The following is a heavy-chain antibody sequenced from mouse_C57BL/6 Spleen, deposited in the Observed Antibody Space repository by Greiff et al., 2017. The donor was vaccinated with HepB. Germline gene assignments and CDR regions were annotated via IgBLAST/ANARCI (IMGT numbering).Heavy chain of an antibody. CDR2: IDPSDSYT. J-gene: IGHJ2*01. D-gene: IGHD2-2*01. CDR3: ARGSTMVTTTEYYFDY. V-gene: IGHV1-59*01. CDR1: GYTFTSYW. Sequence: QVQLQQPGAELVRPGTSVKLSCKASGYTFTSYWMHWVKQRPGQGLEWIGVIDPSDSYTNYNQKFKGKATLTVDTSSSTAYMQLSSLTSEDSAVYYCARGSTMVTTTEYYFDYWGQGPTLTVSS.